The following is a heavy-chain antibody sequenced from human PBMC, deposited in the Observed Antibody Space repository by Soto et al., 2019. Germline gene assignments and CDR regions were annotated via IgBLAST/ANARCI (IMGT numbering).Heavy chain of an antibody. V-gene: IGHV1-69*02. CDR2: INPILSMS. Sequence: QVQLVQSGAEVKKPGSSVRVSCKASGDTFSFYSINWVRQAPGLGLEWMGRINPILSMSNYAQRFQGRVKVTADKPTSTAYMELSSLRSEDTAMYYCASSYGSGYRAFDYWGQGALVTVS. CDR3: ASSYGSGYRAFDY. D-gene: IGHD3-10*01. CDR1: GDTFSFYS. J-gene: IGHJ4*02.